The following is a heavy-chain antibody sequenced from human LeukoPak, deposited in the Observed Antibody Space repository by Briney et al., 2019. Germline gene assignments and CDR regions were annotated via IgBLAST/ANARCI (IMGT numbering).Heavy chain of an antibody. CDR3: VRDLDWGAFDV. CDR2: VSPSGDIA. J-gene: IGHJ3*01. Sequence: GGTLRLSCAASEFHFSTHGMNWVRQAPGKGLEWVSGVSPSGDIAYYADSVMGRFTISRDNRKSTVSLQMNSLRAEDTALYYCVRDLDWGAFDVWGQGTMVTVSS. CDR1: EFHFSTHG. V-gene: IGHV3-23*01. D-gene: IGHD3/OR15-3a*01.